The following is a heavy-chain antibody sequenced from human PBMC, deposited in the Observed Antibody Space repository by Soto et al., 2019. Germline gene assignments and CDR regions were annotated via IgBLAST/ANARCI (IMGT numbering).Heavy chain of an antibody. CDR3: AETDVDTAMVPKYWYFDL. V-gene: IGHV4-39*01. J-gene: IGHJ2*01. CDR2: IYYSGST. D-gene: IGHD5-18*01. CDR1: GGSISSSSYY. Sequence: QLQLQESGPGLVKPSETLSLTCTVSGGSISSSSYYWGWIRQPPGKGLEWIGSIYYSGSTYYNPSLKSRVTISVDTSKNQFSLKLSSVTAADTAVYYCAETDVDTAMVPKYWYFDLWGRGTLVTVSS.